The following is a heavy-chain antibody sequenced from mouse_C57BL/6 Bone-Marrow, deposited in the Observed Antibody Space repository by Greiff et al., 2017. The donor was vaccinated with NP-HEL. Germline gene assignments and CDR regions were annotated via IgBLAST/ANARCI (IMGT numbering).Heavy chain of an antibody. CDR2: ISDGGGYT. CDR1: GFAFSSSA. Sequence: EVHLVESGGGLVKPGGSLKLSCAASGFAFSSSAMSWVRQTPGKGLEWVATISDGGGYTNYPGKVKGRSTITGDNANNTLYLQMSHLKSEDTAVYYCCFCWYVGFWGTGTTATVS. J-gene: IGHJ1*03. V-gene: IGHV5-4*01. CDR3: CFCWYVGF.